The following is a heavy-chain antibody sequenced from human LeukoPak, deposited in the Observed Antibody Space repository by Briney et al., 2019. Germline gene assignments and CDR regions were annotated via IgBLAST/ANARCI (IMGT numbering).Heavy chain of an antibody. CDR2: ISSSSSTI. CDR1: GFTFSSYS. V-gene: IGHV3-48*01. CDR3: ARYGSGLNDY. D-gene: IGHD6-19*01. Sequence: GGSLRLSCAASGFTFSSYSMNWVRQAPGKGLEWVSYISSSSSTIYYADSVKGRFTISRDNAKNSLYLQMNSPRAEDTAVYYCARYGSGLNDYWGQGTLVTVSS. J-gene: IGHJ4*02.